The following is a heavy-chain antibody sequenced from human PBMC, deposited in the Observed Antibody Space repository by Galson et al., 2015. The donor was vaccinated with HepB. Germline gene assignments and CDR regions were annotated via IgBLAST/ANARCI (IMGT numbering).Heavy chain of an antibody. J-gene: IGHJ4*02. D-gene: IGHD3-22*01. Sequence: SETLSLTCAVYGGSFSGYYWSWIRQPPGKGLEWIGEINHSGSSNYNPSLKSRVTISVDTSKNQFSLKLSSVTAADTAVYYCARGHRGSDSSGSASYYFDYWGQGTLVTVSS. CDR3: ARGHRGSDSSGSASYYFDY. CDR2: INHSGSS. CDR1: GGSFSGYY. V-gene: IGHV4-34*01.